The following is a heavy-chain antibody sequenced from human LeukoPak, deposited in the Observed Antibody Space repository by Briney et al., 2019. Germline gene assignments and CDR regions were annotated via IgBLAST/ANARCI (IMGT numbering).Heavy chain of an antibody. CDR3: ARAGGYSSSSHFDY. CDR2: INHSGST. CDR1: GGSFSGYY. D-gene: IGHD6-6*01. J-gene: IGHJ4*02. V-gene: IGHV4-34*01. Sequence: SETLSLICAVYGGSFSGYYWSWIRQPPGKGLEWIGEINHSGSTNYNPSLKSRVTISVDTSKNQFSLKLSSVTAADTAVYYCARAGGYSSSSHFDYWGQGTLVTVSS.